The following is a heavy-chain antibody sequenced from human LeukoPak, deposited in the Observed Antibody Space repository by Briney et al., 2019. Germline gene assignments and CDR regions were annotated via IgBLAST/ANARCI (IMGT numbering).Heavy chain of an antibody. CDR1: GFRFSKYS. J-gene: IGHJ6*03. V-gene: IGHV3-23*01. CDR2: ISGSGDNT. Sequence: GGSLRLSCAASGFRFSKYSMSWVRQVPGKGLECVSGISGSGDNTLYAASVKGRFTISRDNSKNTLYLEMNSLRVEETAIYYGAKMKGHPLPKYYMDVWGQGTTVTVSS. CDR3: AKMKGHPLPKYYMDV.